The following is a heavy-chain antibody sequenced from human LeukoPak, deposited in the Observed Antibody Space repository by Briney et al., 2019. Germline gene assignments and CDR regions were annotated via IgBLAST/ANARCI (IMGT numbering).Heavy chain of an antibody. CDR2: IYPGDSDT. V-gene: IGHV5-51*01. J-gene: IGHJ4*02. CDR1: GYIFTNYW. D-gene: IGHD3-22*01. Sequence: GASLKISCEGSGYIFTNYWIGWGRPLPGKGLEWMGIIYPGDSDTRYSPSFQGQVTISADKSISTAYLQWSSLKASDTAMYYCARHSRGTIVVGTFDFWGQGTLVTVSS. CDR3: ARHSRGTIVVGTFDF.